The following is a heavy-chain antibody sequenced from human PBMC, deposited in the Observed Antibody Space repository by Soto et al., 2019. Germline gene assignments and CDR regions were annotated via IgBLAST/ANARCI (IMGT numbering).Heavy chain of an antibody. CDR2: IIPIFGTA. CDR1: GGTFSSYA. D-gene: IGHD4-17*01. Sequence: SVKVSCKASGGTFSSYAISWVRQAPGQGLEWMGGIIPIFGTANYAQKFQGRVTITADESTSTAYMELSSLRSEDTAVYYCARVDYGGNRRWYLDLWGRGTLVTVSS. CDR3: ARVDYGGNRRWYLDL. V-gene: IGHV1-69*13. J-gene: IGHJ2*01.